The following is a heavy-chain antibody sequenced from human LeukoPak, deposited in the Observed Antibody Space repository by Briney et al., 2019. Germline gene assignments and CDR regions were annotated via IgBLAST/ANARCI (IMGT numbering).Heavy chain of an antibody. CDR2: IRAKVDGGTV. J-gene: IGHJ2*01. D-gene: IGHD1-1*01. CDR3: TTLGGDNWFDWYFDL. Sequence: GGSLRLSCAASGLSLGNAWMSWVRQVPGKGLEWLGRIRAKVDGGTVDYAAPVKGRSTISRDESENTLYLHLTSLKIEDAAVYYCTTLGGDNWFDWYFDLWGRGTLVTVSP. CDR1: GLSLGNAW. V-gene: IGHV3-15*01.